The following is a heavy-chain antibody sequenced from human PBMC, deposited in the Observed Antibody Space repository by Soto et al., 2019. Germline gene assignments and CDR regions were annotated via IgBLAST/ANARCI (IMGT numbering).Heavy chain of an antibody. CDR1: GGSISSGEYY. Sequence: PSETLSLTCTVSGGSISSGEYYWSWIRQPPGKGLEWVGYIFYSGSTYYNPSLKSRLIISVDTSKNQFSLKLPSVTAADTAVYYCARGTPQLVRYWGQGTLVTVSS. V-gene: IGHV4-30-4*01. D-gene: IGHD6-13*01. CDR2: IFYSGST. CDR3: ARGTPQLVRY. J-gene: IGHJ4*02.